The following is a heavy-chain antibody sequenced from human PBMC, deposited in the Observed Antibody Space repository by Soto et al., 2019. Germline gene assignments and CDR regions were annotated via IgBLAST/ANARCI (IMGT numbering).Heavy chain of an antibody. Sequence: PGGSLRLSCAASGFTFSSYAMHWVRQAPGKGLEWVAVISYDGSNKYYADSVKGRFTISRDNSKNTLYLQMNSLRAEDTAVYYCARDVTGTTGYFDYWGQGTLVTVSS. CDR2: ISYDGSNK. CDR1: GFTFSSYA. D-gene: IGHD1-20*01. V-gene: IGHV3-30-3*01. CDR3: ARDVTGTTGYFDY. J-gene: IGHJ4*02.